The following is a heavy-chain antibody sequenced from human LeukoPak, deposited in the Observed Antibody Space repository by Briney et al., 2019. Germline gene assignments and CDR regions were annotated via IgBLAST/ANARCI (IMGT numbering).Heavy chain of an antibody. D-gene: IGHD3-10*01. Sequence: PSQTLSLTCTVSGGSITASGFYWAWVRRPPGKGLEWIGSLYYGATNYYNPSLQSRVTISVDTSKNQFSLDLASVTAADTAVYYCARRSHSPLGSPYWGQGTLVTVSS. CDR3: ARRSHSPLGSPY. V-gene: IGHV4-39*01. CDR2: LYYGATN. J-gene: IGHJ4*02. CDR1: GGSITASGFY.